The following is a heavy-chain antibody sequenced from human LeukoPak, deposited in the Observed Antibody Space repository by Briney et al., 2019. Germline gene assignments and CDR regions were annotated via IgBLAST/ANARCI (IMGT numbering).Heavy chain of an antibody. D-gene: IGHD3-10*02. CDR2: ISSSGSTI. J-gene: IGHJ6*04. CDR3: AELGITMIGGV. CDR1: GFIFSNYE. V-gene: IGHV3-48*03. Sequence: GGSLRLSCAASGFIFSNYEMNWVRQAPGKGLEWVSYISSSGSTIYYADSVKGRFTISRDNAKNSLYLQMNSLRAEDTAVYYCAELGITMIGGVWGKGTTVTISS.